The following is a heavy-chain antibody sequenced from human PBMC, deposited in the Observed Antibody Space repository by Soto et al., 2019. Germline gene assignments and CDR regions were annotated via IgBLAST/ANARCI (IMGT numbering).Heavy chain of an antibody. Sequence: PSETLPLTWDVSGGPVGYTSFCWSWLRQSPGKGLEWIGSVHHSVTTYYNPSLKGRVTISMDTSKNQFSLRLTSVTAADTAVYYCARDTSSTSLRAEYFQFWGQGTQVTVSS. J-gene: IGHJ1*01. CDR2: VHHSVTT. CDR3: ARDTSSTSLRAEYFQF. D-gene: IGHD6-13*01. V-gene: IGHV4-39*02. CDR1: GGPVGYTSFC.